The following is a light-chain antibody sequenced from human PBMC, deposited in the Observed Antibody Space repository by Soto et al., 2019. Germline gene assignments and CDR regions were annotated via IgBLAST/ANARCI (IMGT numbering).Light chain of an antibody. CDR3: QQYNNWPYT. CDR1: QSVSSN. J-gene: IGKJ2*01. Sequence: EIVMTQSPATLSVSPGERATLSCRASQSVSSNLAWYQQKPGQAPRLLIYGASTRATGIPARFSSSGSGTEFTLTISSLQSEDFAVYSCQQYNNWPYTFGQGTKLEIK. V-gene: IGKV3-15*01. CDR2: GAS.